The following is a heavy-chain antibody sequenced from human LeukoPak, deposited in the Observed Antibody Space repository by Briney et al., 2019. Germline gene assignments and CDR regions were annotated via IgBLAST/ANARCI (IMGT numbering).Heavy chain of an antibody. CDR2: IYTDGST. CDR3: ARTTFWSGYRQNNWFDP. Sequence: SETLSLTCTVSGGSISSYYWSWIRQPAGKGLEWIGRIYTDGSTNYNPSLKSRVTMSVDTSKNQISLKLSSVTAADTAVYYCARTTFWSGYRQNNWFDPWGQGTLVTASS. J-gene: IGHJ5*02. D-gene: IGHD3-3*01. CDR1: GGSISSYY. V-gene: IGHV4-4*07.